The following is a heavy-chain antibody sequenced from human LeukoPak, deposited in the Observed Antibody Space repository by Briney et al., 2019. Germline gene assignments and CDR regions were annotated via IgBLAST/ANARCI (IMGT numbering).Heavy chain of an antibody. D-gene: IGHD2-21*01. CDR2: IAVGGGT. CDR1: GFTVSNFD. Sequence: PGGSLRLSCAVSGFTVSNFDMYWVRQGTGRGLEWVSTIAVGGGTHYPDSMRGRFTVSRENAKNSLYLQVNSLRAGDTAVYYCARERCDGGNCYGWRYLDVWGKGTTVTVSS. J-gene: IGHJ6*03. CDR3: ARERCDGGNCYGWRYLDV. V-gene: IGHV3-13*01.